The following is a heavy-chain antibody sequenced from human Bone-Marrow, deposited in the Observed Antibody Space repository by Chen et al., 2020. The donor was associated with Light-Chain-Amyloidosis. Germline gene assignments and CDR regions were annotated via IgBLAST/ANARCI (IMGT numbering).Heavy chain of an antibody. CDR2: IYHSGST. CDR3: ARAWGSSSGSLEY. Sequence: GPGLVKPSGTLSLTCAVSGDSLSSSHWWSWVRQPPGKGLEWIVEIYHSGSTNYNPSLKSRVTISVDKSKNQFSLNLSSVTAADTAVYYCARAWGSSSGSLEYWGQGTLVTVSS. CDR1: GDSLSSSHW. D-gene: IGHD6-19*01. V-gene: IGHV4-4*02. J-gene: IGHJ4*02.